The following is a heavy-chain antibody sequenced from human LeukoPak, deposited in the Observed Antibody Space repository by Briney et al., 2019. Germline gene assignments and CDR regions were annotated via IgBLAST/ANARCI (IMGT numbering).Heavy chain of an antibody. J-gene: IGHJ5*02. CDR3: ARGSGATSSNH. CDR1: GGSFSGYY. CDR2: INHSGST. D-gene: IGHD2-2*01. V-gene: IGHV4-34*01. Sequence: SENLSLTCAVYGGSFSGYYWSWIRQPPGKGLEWIGEINHSGSTNYNPSLKSRVTISVDTSKNQFSLKLSSVTAADTAVYYCARGSGATSSNHWGQGTLVTVSS.